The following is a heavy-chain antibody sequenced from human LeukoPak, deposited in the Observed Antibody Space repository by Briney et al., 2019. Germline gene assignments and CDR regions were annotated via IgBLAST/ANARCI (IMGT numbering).Heavy chain of an antibody. J-gene: IGHJ4*02. Sequence: GESLQISCKGSGFRFSSYWIGWVRQMPGKGRQWMGFIYPGDSDNRFSTSFQGQVAISADKSISTANLKWSSLKASDSAKYYCTRSSDMDTLDLMYWGQGALVTVSS. V-gene: IGHV5-51*01. D-gene: IGHD5-18*01. CDR1: GFRFSSYW. CDR3: TRSSDMDTLDLMY. CDR2: IYPGDSDN.